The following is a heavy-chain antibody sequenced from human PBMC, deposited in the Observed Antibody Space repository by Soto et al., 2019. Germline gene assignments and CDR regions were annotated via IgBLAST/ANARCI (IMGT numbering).Heavy chain of an antibody. Sequence: PSETLSLTCTVSGGSISSSSYYWGWIRQPPGKGLEWIGSIYYSGSTYYNPSLKSRVTISVDTSKNQFSLKLSSVTAADTAVYYCARGPAVAGTGLTPWGQGTLVTVSS. CDR2: IYYSGST. J-gene: IGHJ5*02. CDR3: ARGPAVAGTGLTP. V-gene: IGHV4-39*01. D-gene: IGHD6-19*01. CDR1: GGSISSSSYY.